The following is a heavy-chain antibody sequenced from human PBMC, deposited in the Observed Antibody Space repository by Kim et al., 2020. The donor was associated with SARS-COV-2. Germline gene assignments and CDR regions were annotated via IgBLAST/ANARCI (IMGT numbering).Heavy chain of an antibody. CDR1: GFTFSSYA. V-gene: IGHV3-33*06. Sequence: GGSLRLSCAASGFTFSSYAMHWVRQAPGKGLEWVAVIWYDGSNKYYADSVKGRFTISRDNSKNTLYLQMNSLRAEDTAVYYCAKVSAGTTGVDYWGQGTLVTVSS. D-gene: IGHD1-7*01. CDR3: AKVSAGTTGVDY. CDR2: IWYDGSNK. J-gene: IGHJ4*02.